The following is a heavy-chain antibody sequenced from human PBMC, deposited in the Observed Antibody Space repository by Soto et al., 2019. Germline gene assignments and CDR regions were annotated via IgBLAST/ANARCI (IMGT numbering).Heavy chain of an antibody. D-gene: IGHD2-2*01. J-gene: IGHJ5*02. V-gene: IGHV3-7*01. CDR1: VFTFSSYW. Sequence: PVGSLRLSCASSVFTFSSYWMSCVRHSPGKGLEWVANIKQDGSEKYYVDSVKGRFTISRDNAKNSLYLQMNSLRAEDTAVYYCACHVVTAATSWFDPWGQGTLVTVSS. CDR3: ACHVVTAATSWFDP. CDR2: IKQDGSEK.